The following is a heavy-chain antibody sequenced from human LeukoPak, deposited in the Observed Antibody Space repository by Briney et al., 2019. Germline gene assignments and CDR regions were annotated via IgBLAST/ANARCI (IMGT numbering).Heavy chain of an antibody. D-gene: IGHD3-22*01. CDR2: IYYSGST. J-gene: IGHJ4*02. Sequence: SETLSLTCTVSGGSISSYYWSWIRQPPGKGLEWIGYIYYSGSTNYNPSLKSRVTISVDTSKNQFSLKLSSVTAADTAVYYCARDNYYDSSGYSPFDYWGRGTLVTVSS. V-gene: IGHV4-59*01. CDR1: GGSISSYY. CDR3: ARDNYYDSSGYSPFDY.